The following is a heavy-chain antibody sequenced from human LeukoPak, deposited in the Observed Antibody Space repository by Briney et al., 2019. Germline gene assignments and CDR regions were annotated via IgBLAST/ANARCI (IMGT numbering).Heavy chain of an antibody. V-gene: IGHV4-59*01. J-gene: IGHJ4*02. CDR2: IYYSGST. Sequence: PSETLSLTCTVSGGSISSYYWSWIRQPPGKGLEWIGYIYYSGSTNYNPSLKSRVTISVDTSKNQFSLKLSSVTAADTDVYYCARDVFARGLDYWGQGTLVTVSS. CDR1: GGSISSYY. CDR3: ARDVFARGLDY. D-gene: IGHD3-3*01.